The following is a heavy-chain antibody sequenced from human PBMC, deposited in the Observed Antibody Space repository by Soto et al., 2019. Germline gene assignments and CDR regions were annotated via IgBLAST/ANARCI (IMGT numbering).Heavy chain of an antibody. CDR3: ASTDGYSYALDY. D-gene: IGHD5-18*01. CDR1: GGSISSYY. J-gene: IGHJ4*02. CDR2: IYYSGST. V-gene: IGHV4-59*08. Sequence: SETLSLTCTVSGGSISSYYWSWIRQPPGKGLEWIGYIYYSGSTNYNPSLKSRVTISVDTSKNQFSLKLSSVTAADTAVYYCASTDGYSYALDYWGQGTLVTVSS.